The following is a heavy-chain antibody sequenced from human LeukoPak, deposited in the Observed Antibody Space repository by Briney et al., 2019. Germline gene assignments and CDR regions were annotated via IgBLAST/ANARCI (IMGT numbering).Heavy chain of an antibody. D-gene: IGHD3-22*01. J-gene: IGHJ4*02. CDR1: GYTFTSYA. CDR3: AKGETYYYDSSGYTFDY. CDR2: MNTNTGNP. V-gene: IGHV7-4-1*02. Sequence: ASVKVSCKASGYTFTSYAMNWVRQAPGQGLEWMGWMNTNTGNPTYAQGFTGRFVFSLDTSVSTAYLQISSLKAEDTAVYYCAKGETYYYDSSGYTFDYWGQGTLVTVSS.